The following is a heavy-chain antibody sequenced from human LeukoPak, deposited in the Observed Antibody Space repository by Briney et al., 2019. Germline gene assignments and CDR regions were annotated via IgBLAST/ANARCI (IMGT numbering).Heavy chain of an antibody. Sequence: PGGSLRLSCAASGFTVSSNYMSWVRQAPGKGLEWVSVIYSGGSTYYADSVKGRFTISRDNSKNTLYLQMNSLRAEDTAVYYCARGSPPGQYYDILTGYYRDDYYYGMDVWGQGTTVTVSS. V-gene: IGHV3-53*01. J-gene: IGHJ6*02. CDR3: ARGSPPGQYYDILTGYYRDDYYYGMDV. D-gene: IGHD3-9*01. CDR2: IYSGGST. CDR1: GFTVSSNY.